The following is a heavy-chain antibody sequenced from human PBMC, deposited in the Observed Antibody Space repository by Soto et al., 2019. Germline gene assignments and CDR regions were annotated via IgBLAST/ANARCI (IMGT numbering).Heavy chain of an antibody. Sequence: SETLSLTCTVSSGPISSNDYFWNWIRQPPGKGLEWIGYIYYNGDTYYNPSLKTRVTISIDISKNQFSLKLSSVTAADAAVYFCARDRGSRYSSGSFDYWGQGALVTVSS. CDR2: IYYNGDT. V-gene: IGHV4-30-4*01. CDR3: ARDRGSRYSSGSFDY. D-gene: IGHD3-10*01. CDR1: SGPISSNDYF. J-gene: IGHJ4*02.